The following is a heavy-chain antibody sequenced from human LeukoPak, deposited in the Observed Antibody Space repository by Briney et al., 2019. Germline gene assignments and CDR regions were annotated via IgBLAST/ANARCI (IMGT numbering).Heavy chain of an antibody. Sequence: GGSLRLSCAASGFTVSSNYMSWVRQAPGKGLEWVSVIYSGGSTYYADSVKGRFIISRDNSKNTLYLQINSLRAEDTAVYYCARDGFSSGYPYDAFDIWGQGTMVTVSS. D-gene: IGHD3-22*01. V-gene: IGHV3-53*01. CDR3: ARDGFSSGYPYDAFDI. J-gene: IGHJ3*02. CDR1: GFTVSSNY. CDR2: IYSGGST.